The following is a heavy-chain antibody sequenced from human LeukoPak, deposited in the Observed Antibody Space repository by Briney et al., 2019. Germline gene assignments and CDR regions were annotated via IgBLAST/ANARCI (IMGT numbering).Heavy chain of an antibody. CDR3: ARGRTTHY. Sequence: GGSLRLSCAASGFTFSSYAMSWVRQAPGKGLEWVSYISTGSSYTNYADSVKGRFTISRDNAKNLLYLQMNSLRAEDTAVYYCARGRTTHYWGQGTLVTVSS. D-gene: IGHD1-14*01. J-gene: IGHJ4*02. V-gene: IGHV3-21*05. CDR2: ISTGSSYT. CDR1: GFTFSSYA.